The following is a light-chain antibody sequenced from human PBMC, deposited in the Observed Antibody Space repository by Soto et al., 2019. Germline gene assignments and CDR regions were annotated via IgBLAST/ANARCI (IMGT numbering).Light chain of an antibody. Sequence: QSALAQPRSVSGSHGQSVTISCTGTSTDVGGYNYVSWYQQHPGKVPKLMIYDVSKRPSGVPDRFSGSKSGNTASLTISGLQAEDEADYYCCSYAGRDTLYVFGSGTKLTVL. CDR3: CSYAGRDTLYV. V-gene: IGLV2-11*01. J-gene: IGLJ1*01. CDR1: STDVGGYNY. CDR2: DVS.